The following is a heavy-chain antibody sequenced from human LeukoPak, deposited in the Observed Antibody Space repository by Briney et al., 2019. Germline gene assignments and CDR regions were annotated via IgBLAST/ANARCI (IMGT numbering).Heavy chain of an antibody. D-gene: IGHD6-13*01. Sequence: PGGSLRLSCAASGFTFSSYGMHWVRQAPGKGLEWVAVISDDGSNKNYADSVRGRFTISRDNSNNTLYLQMNSLRAEDTAVYYCAKDRETTASGTFDYWGQGTLVTVSS. CDR3: AKDRETTASGTFDY. CDR2: ISDDGSNK. V-gene: IGHV3-30*18. J-gene: IGHJ4*02. CDR1: GFTFSSYG.